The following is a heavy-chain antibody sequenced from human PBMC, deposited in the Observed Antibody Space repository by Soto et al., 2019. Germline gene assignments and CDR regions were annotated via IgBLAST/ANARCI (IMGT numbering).Heavy chain of an antibody. Sequence: QVQLQQWGAGPLRPLETLSLTCGVSGGSFSGHYWAWIRQSPGKGLEWIGEINDRGSINYKPSLKSRVSISVYTSKDHYSLKLRSVTAADTAVYYCARESHDILTGPPWVWYFDLWGRGTLVTVSS. CDR1: GGSFSGHY. D-gene: IGHD3-9*01. CDR3: ARESHDILTGPPWVWYFDL. V-gene: IGHV4-34*01. J-gene: IGHJ2*01. CDR2: INDRGSI.